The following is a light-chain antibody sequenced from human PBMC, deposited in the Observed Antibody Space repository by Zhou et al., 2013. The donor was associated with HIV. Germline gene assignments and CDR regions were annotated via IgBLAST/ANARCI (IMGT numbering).Light chain of an antibody. Sequence: DIVMTQSPATLSVSPGESATLSCRASQSVSGKLAWYQQRPGQAPRLLIYDASTRATGIPARFSGSGSATEFTLTISSLQSEDFAVYYCQQYNYWPQTFGQGTKVDI. CDR2: DAS. V-gene: IGKV3-15*01. J-gene: IGKJ1*01. CDR1: QSVSGK. CDR3: QQYNYWPQT.